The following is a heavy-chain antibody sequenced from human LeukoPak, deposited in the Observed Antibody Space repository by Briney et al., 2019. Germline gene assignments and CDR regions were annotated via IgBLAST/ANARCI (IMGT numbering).Heavy chain of an antibody. CDR1: GGSISSGGYY. CDR3: ARRHSNWFDP. CDR2: IYHSGST. V-gene: IGHV4-30-2*01. J-gene: IGHJ5*02. Sequence: SETLSLTCTVSGGSISSGGYYWSWIRQPPGKGLEWIGYIYHSGSTYYNPSLKSRVTISVDRSKNQFSLKLSSVTAADTAVYYCARRHSNWFDPWGQGTLVTVSS.